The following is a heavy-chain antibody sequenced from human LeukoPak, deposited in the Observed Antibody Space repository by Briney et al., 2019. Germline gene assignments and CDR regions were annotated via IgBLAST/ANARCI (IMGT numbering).Heavy chain of an antibody. CDR1: GGSISSYY. V-gene: IGHV4-59*01. Sequence: SETLSLTCTVSGGSISSYYWSWIRQPPGKGLEWVGYIYYSGSTNFNPSLKSRVTISVDTSKNQFSLKMSSVTAADTAVYFCARGGPPGYYYDYYMDVWGKGTTVTISS. CDR2: IYYSGST. CDR3: ARGGPPGYYYDYYMDV. J-gene: IGHJ6*03.